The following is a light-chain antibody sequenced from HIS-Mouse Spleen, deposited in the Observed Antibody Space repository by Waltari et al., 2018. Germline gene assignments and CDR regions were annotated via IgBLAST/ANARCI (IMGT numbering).Light chain of an antibody. CDR1: TIGRKS. V-gene: IGLV3-21*03. CDR3: QVWDSSSDHPV. CDR2: DDS. J-gene: IGLJ2*01. Sequence: SYVLTQPPSVSVAPGKPARITCGGNTIGRKSVHWYQQKPGQATVLVVYDDSDRPSGIPERFSGSNSGNTATLTISRVEAGDEADYYCQVWDSSSDHPVFGGGTKLTVL.